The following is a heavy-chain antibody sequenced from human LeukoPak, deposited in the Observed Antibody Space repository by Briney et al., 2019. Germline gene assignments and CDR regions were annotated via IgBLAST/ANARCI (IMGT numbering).Heavy chain of an antibody. CDR1: GFTFSSYA. V-gene: IGHV3-30*04. CDR2: ISYDGSNK. CDR3: ARDGPGYSYRD. J-gene: IGHJ4*02. D-gene: IGHD5-18*01. Sequence: GGSLRLSCAASGFTFSSYAMHWVRQAPGKGLEWVAVISYDGSNKYYADSVKGRFTISRDNSKNTLYLQMNSLRAEDTAVYYCARDGPGYSYRDWGQGTLVTVSS.